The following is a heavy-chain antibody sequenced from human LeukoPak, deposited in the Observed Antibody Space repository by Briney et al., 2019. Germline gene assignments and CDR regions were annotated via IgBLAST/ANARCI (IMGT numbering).Heavy chain of an antibody. CDR1: GGSFSGYY. Sequence: SETLSLTCAVYGGSFSGYYWSWIRQPPGKGLEWIGEINHSGSTNYNPSLKSRVTISVDTSKNQFSLKLSSVTAADTAVYYCARLTRRSITIFGVVMGAFDIWGQGTMVTVSS. J-gene: IGHJ3*02. CDR2: INHSGST. V-gene: IGHV4-34*01. D-gene: IGHD3-3*01. CDR3: ARLTRRSITIFGVVMGAFDI.